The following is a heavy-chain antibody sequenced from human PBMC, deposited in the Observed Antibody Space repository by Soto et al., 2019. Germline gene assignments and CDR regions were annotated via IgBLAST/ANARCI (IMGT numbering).Heavy chain of an antibody. CDR1: GYTFTGYY. V-gene: IGHV1-2*04. J-gene: IGHJ6*02. CDR2: INPNSGGT. Sequence: ASVKVSCKASGYTFTGYYMHWVRQAPGQGPEWMGWINPNSGGTNYAQKFQGWVTMTRDTSISTAYMELSRLRSDGTAVYYCARQVTTDYYYGMDVWGQGTTVTVSS. CDR3: ARQVTTDYYYGMDV. D-gene: IGHD4-17*01.